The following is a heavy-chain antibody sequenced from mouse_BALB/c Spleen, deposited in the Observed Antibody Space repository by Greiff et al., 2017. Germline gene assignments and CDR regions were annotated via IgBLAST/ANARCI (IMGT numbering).Heavy chain of an antibody. V-gene: IGHV3-6*02. CDR2: ISYDGSN. J-gene: IGHJ2*01. CDR3: ARGGLLPSYYFDY. D-gene: IGHD2-3*01. Sequence: ESGPGLVKPSQSLSLTCSVTGYSITSGYYWNWIRQFPGNKLEWMGYISYDGSNNYNPSLKNRISITRDTSKNQFFLKLNSVTTEDTATYYCARGGLLPSYYFDYWGQGTTLTVSS. CDR1: GYSITSGYY.